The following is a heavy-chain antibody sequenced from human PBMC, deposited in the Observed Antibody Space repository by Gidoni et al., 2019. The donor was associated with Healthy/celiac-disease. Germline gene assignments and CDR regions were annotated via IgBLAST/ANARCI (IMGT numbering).Heavy chain of an antibody. CDR3: ARGLPLYCSSTSCRAQTGGFDP. D-gene: IGHD2-2*01. Sequence: TNYNPSLKSRVTISVDTSKNQFSLKLSSVTAADTAVYYCARGLPLYCSSTSCRAQTGGFDPWGQGTLVTVSS. V-gene: IGHV4-34*01. CDR2: T. J-gene: IGHJ5*02.